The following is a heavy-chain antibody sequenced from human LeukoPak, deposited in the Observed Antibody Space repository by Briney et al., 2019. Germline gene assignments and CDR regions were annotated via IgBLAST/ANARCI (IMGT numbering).Heavy chain of an antibody. CDR2: ISSSSSYI. CDR1: GFTFSSYS. D-gene: IGHD6-19*01. V-gene: IGHV3-21*04. J-gene: IGHJ4*02. CDR3: AKRVSRAQCDY. Sequence: GGSLRLSCAASGFTFSSYSMNWVRQAPGKGLEWVSSISSSSSYIYYADSVKGRFTISRDDSKNTLYLQMNSLRAEDTAVYYCAKRVSRAQCDYWGQGTLVTVSS.